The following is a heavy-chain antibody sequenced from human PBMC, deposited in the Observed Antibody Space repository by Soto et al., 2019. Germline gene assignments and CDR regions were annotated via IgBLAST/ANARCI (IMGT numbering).Heavy chain of an antibody. J-gene: IGHJ4*02. CDR3: ASTPRRGYSYEIDY. D-gene: IGHD2-21*02. V-gene: IGHV4-31*03. CDR2: TYFTGAT. Sequence: QMQLQESGPRLVKPSQTLSLTCNVSGGSISSGTSYWTWIRQHPGEGLEWIGNTYFTGATYSNPSLRSRLTMSVDTAKNQFSLKLTSVTAADTATYYCASTPRRGYSYEIDYWGQGTLVTVSS. CDR1: GGSISSGTSY.